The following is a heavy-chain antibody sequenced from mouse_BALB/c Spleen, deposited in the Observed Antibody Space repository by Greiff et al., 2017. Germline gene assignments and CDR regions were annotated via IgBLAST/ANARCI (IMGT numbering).Heavy chain of an antibody. Sequence: VQLQQSGPELVKPGASVKISCKASGYSFTGYFMNWVMQSHGKSLEWIGRINPYNGDTFYNQKFKGKATLTVDKSSSTAHMELRSLASEDSAVYYCARSYGNHFYWYFEVWGAGTTVTVSS. CDR3: ARSYGNHFYWYFEV. V-gene: IGHV1-20*02. CDR1: GYSFTGYF. D-gene: IGHD2-1*01. CDR2: INPYNGDT. J-gene: IGHJ1*01.